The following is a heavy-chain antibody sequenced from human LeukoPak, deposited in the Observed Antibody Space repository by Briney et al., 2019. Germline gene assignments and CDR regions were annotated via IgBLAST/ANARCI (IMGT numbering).Heavy chain of an antibody. CDR2: INHSGST. J-gene: IGHJ4*02. CDR1: GGSFSGYY. V-gene: IGHV4-34*01. CDR3: ARGVRGSYKFDY. Sequence: PSETLSLTCAVYGGSFSGYYWSWIRQPPGKGLEWIGEINHSGSTNYNPSLKSRVTISVDTSKNQFSLKLSSVTAADTAVYYCARGVRGSYKFDYWGQGTLVTVSS. D-gene: IGHD1-26*01.